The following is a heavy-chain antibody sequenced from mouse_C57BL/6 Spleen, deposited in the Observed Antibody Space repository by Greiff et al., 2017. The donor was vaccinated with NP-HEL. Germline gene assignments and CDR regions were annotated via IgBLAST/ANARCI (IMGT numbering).Heavy chain of an antibody. V-gene: IGHV1-55*01. CDR3: ARGYYYGSFHWYFDV. CDR1: GYTFTSYW. Sequence: QVQLQQPGAELVKPGASVKMSCKASGYTFTSYWITWVKQRPGQGLEWIGDIYPGSGSTNYNEKFKSKATLTVDTSSSTAYMQLSSLTSEDSAVYYCARGYYYGSFHWYFDVWGTGTTVTVSS. CDR2: IYPGSGST. J-gene: IGHJ1*03. D-gene: IGHD1-1*01.